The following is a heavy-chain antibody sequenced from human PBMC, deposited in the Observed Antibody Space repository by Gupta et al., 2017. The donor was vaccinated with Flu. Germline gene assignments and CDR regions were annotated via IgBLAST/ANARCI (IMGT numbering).Heavy chain of an antibody. D-gene: IGHD3-3*01. Sequence: NTRMGVSWIRQPPGKAMEWLAHIFSNDETSYSTSRKRRLSVSKDTSKGQVVLTMTNMAPVDTGTYYCSRVIFSSDFWSGYSPLMDVWGTGTTVTVSS. CDR2: IFSNDET. CDR1: NTRMG. J-gene: IGHJ6*03. CDR3: SRVIFSSDFWSGYSPLMDV. V-gene: IGHV2-26*01.